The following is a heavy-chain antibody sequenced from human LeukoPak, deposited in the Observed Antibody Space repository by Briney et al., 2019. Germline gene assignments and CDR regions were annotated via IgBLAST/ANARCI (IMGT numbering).Heavy chain of an antibody. Sequence: GRSLRLSCAASGFTFSSYAMHWVRQAPGKGLEWVAVISYDGSNKYYADSVKGRFTISRDNSTNTLYLQMNSLRAEDTAVYYCARDSVVVSSSLIGYGMDVWGQGTTVTVSS. CDR2: ISYDGSNK. V-gene: IGHV3-30-3*01. J-gene: IGHJ6*02. CDR3: ARDSVVVSSSLIGYGMDV. D-gene: IGHD6-6*01. CDR1: GFTFSSYA.